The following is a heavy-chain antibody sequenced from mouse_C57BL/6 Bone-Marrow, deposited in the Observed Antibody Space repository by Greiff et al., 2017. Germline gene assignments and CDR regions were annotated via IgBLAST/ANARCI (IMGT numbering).Heavy chain of an antibody. Sequence: VQLQQSGAELVRPGASVKLSCTASGFNIKDDYMHWVKQRPEQGLEWIGWIDPENGDTEYASKFQGTATITADTSSNTAYLQLSSLTSEDTAVYYFTLSQALFDYWGQGTTLTVSS. V-gene: IGHV14-4*01. CDR3: TLSQALFDY. CDR2: IDPENGDT. CDR1: GFNIKDDY. D-gene: IGHD3-2*02. J-gene: IGHJ2*01.